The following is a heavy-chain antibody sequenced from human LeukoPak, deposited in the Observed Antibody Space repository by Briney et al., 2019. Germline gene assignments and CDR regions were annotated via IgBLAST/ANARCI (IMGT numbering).Heavy chain of an antibody. J-gene: IGHJ4*02. CDR2: ITDSGGST. V-gene: IGHV3-23*01. CDR3: AKGSAASRPYYFDY. Sequence: GGSLRLSCAASGFTFSSYWMSWVRQAPGKGLEWVSAITDSGGSTYYADSVKGRFTISRDNSKNTLYLQMNSLRVEDTAVYYCAKGSAASRPYYFDYWGQGTLVTVSS. CDR1: GFTFSSYW. D-gene: IGHD6-25*01.